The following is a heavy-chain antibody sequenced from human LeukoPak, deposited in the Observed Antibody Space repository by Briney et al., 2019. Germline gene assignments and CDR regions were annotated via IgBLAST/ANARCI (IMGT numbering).Heavy chain of an antibody. CDR3: ARAMGQIVTRDAFDI. CDR2: IYYNGRT. D-gene: IGHD2-21*01. V-gene: IGHV4-59*11. Sequence: SETLSLTCTVSGGSISSHYWSLIRQPPGKGLEWIGYIYYNGRTNNNPSLKSRVTISVDTPKNRFSLKLTSVTAADTAVYYCARAMGQIVTRDAFDIWGQGAMVTVSS. J-gene: IGHJ3*02. CDR1: GGSISSHY.